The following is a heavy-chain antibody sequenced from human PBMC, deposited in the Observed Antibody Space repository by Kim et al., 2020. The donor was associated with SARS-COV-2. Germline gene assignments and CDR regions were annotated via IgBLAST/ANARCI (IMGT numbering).Heavy chain of an antibody. CDR2: INHSGST. CDR1: GGSFSGYY. D-gene: IGHD2-2*01. Sequence: SETLSLTCAVYGGSFSGYYWSWIRQPPGKGLEWIGEINHSGSTNYNPSLKSRVTISVDTSKNQFSLKLSSVTAADTAVYYCARGAGNIVVVPAAIASVYYYYGMDVWGQGTTVTVSS. J-gene: IGHJ6*02. CDR3: ARGAGNIVVVPAAIASVYYYYGMDV. V-gene: IGHV4-34*01.